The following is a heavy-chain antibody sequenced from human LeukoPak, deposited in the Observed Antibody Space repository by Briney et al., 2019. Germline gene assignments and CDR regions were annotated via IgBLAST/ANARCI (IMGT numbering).Heavy chain of an antibody. CDR3: ARQFAYSSGRDS. J-gene: IGHJ4*02. Sequence: PGGCLTLSCAASGLTFISYSMNWVRQAPGKGREWGGSITRRSSYIFYAGSVKGGFTIYRENAKHALYVQVKRLRAEGPAVCYCARQFAYSSGRDSWRQRTLVTDCS. V-gene: IGHV3-21*01. CDR2: ITRRSSYI. CDR1: GLTFISYS. D-gene: IGHD6-19*01.